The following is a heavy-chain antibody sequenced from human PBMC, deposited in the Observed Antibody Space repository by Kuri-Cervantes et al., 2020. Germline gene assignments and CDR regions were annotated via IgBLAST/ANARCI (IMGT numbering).Heavy chain of an antibody. Sequence: SVKVSCKASGYTFTSYGISWVRQAPGQGLEWMGGIIPIFGTANYAQKFQGRVTITADESTSTAYMELSSLRSEDTAVYYCVAGVVGEINWFDPWGQGTLVTVSS. V-gene: IGHV1-69*13. CDR1: GYTFTSYG. CDR3: VAGVVGEINWFDP. CDR2: IIPIFGTA. J-gene: IGHJ5*02. D-gene: IGHD1-26*01.